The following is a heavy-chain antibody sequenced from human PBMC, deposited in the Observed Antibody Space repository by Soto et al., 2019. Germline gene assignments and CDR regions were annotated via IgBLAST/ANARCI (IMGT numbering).Heavy chain of an antibody. CDR1: GFTFSSYA. CDR3: ARAQNSSWYLVVSYYGMDV. V-gene: IGHV3-30-3*01. CDR2: ISYDGSNK. Sequence: PGGSLRLSCAASGFTFSSYAMHWVRQAPGKGLEWVAVISYDGSNKYYADSVKGRFTISRDNSKNTLYLQMNSLRAEDTAVYYCARAQNSSWYLVVSYYGMDVWGQGTTVTVSS. J-gene: IGHJ6*02. D-gene: IGHD6-13*01.